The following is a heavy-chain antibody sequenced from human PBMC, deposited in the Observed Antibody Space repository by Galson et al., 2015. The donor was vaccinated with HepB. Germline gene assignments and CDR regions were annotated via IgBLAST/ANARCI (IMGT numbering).Heavy chain of an antibody. D-gene: IGHD2-21*01. CDR1: GGSFSGYY. V-gene: IGHV4-34*01. CDR3: ALIVTDPDYFDY. CDR2: INHSGST. J-gene: IGHJ4*02. Sequence: SETLSLTCAVYGGSFSGYYWSWIRQPPRKGLEWIGEINHSGSTNYNPSLKSRVTISVDTSKNQFSLKLSSVTAADTAVYYCALIVTDPDYFDYWGQGTLVTVSS.